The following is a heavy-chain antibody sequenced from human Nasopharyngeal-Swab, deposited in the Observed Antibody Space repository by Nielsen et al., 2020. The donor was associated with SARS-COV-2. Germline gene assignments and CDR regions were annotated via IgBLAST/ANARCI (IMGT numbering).Heavy chain of an antibody. Sequence: GGSLRLSCAASGFTFGSSAISWVRQAPGMGLDWVSVIGSVGNTIYADSVKGRFTISRDNAKNTLYLQMNSLRVEDTALYYCVKHQGSSSDQWGQGTLVTVSS. J-gene: IGHJ4*02. CDR1: GFTFGSSA. V-gene: IGHV3-23*01. CDR3: VKHQGSSSDQ. CDR2: IGSVGNT.